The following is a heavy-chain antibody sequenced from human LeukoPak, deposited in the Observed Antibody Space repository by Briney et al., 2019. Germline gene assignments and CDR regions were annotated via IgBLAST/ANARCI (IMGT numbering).Heavy chain of an antibody. D-gene: IGHD3-10*01. CDR1: GFTFSSYW. CDR3: TRLGD. CDR2: IRSKANSYAT. V-gene: IGHV3-73*01. J-gene: IGHJ4*02. Sequence: GGSLRLSCAASGFTFSSYWMSWVRQASGKGLEWVGRIRSKANSYATAYAASVKGRFTISRDDSKNTAYLQMNSLKTEDTAVYYCTRLGDWGQGTLVTVSS.